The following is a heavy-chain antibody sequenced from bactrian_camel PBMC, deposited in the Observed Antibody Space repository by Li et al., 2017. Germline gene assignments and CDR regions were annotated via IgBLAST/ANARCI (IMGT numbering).Heavy chain of an antibody. V-gene: IGHV3S40*01. J-gene: IGHJ4*01. CDR3: MRGLSADNY. Sequence: VQLVESGGGSVQVGGSPRLSCAASGIILSRYAVTWVRQAPGKGLEWVSNINSGGGSTYYADSVKGRFAISGDNVKNTMYLQMNSLKPDDTAVYYCMRGLSADNYWGQGTQVTVS. CDR1: GIILSRYA. D-gene: IGHD3*01. CDR2: INSGGGST.